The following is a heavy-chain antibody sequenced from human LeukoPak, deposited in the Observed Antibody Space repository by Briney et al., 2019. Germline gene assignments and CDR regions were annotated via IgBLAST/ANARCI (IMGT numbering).Heavy chain of an antibody. J-gene: IGHJ4*02. CDR2: FDPQNGGT. D-gene: IGHD1-26*01. V-gene: IGHV1-24*01. Sequence: ASVKVSCKVYGYTFTELSMHWVRQAPGEGLEWMGGFDPQNGGTIYAQRFQGRVTMTEDTSTDTAYMELSSLRSEDTAIYYCATEIRYSGSYYPSFDYWGQGTLVTVSS. CDR3: ATEIRYSGSYYPSFDY. CDR1: GYTFTELS.